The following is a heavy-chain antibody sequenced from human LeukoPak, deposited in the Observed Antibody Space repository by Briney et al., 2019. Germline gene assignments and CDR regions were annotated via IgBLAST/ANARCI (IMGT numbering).Heavy chain of an antibody. J-gene: IGHJ5*02. D-gene: IGHD5-24*01. Sequence: GGSLRLSCAASGFDLSTYEMNWVRQAPGKGLEWIADITISGHTKNYADSVKGRFSISRDNARTSLYLQMHSLRVEDTGVYYCARGDPHTDLWGQGTLVTVSS. CDR1: GFDLSTYE. CDR3: ARGDPHTDL. V-gene: IGHV3-48*03. CDR2: ITISGHTK.